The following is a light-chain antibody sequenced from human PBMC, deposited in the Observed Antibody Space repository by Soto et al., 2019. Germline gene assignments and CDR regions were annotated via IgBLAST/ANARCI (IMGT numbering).Light chain of an antibody. CDR2: VNSDGSH. V-gene: IGLV4-69*01. Sequence: QSVLTQSPSASASLGASVKLTCTLSSGHNSYAIAWHQQQPEKGPRYLMKVNSDGSHSKGDGIPDRFSGSSSGAERYLTISSLQSEDEADYSFQTWSTDIRVFGGGTKLTVL. CDR3: QTWSTDIRV. CDR1: SGHNSYA. J-gene: IGLJ3*02.